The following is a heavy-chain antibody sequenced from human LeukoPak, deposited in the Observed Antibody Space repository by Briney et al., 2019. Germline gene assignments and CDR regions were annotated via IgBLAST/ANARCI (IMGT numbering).Heavy chain of an antibody. CDR2: XXXXGGST. V-gene: IGHV3-23*01. CDR3: AKDGDVDTAMDYLANYFPH. Sequence: GGSLRLSCAASGFTLSSDAMGWVRQAPGKGXXXXXXXXXXGGSTYYADCGKGRFTISRENAKNSMYLQMNTLRAEDTAVYYCAKDGDVDTAMDYLANYFPHWGQGTLVTVSS. J-gene: IGHJ1*01. D-gene: IGHD5-18*01. CDR1: GFTLSSDA.